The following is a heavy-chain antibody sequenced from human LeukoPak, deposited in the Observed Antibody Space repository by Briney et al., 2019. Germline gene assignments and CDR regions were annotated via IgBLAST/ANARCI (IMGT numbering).Heavy chain of an antibody. CDR2: IIGSADST. CDR1: GFTFSTYA. J-gene: IGHJ4*02. CDR3: ARPEAGSGSPFLAY. D-gene: IGHD3-10*01. Sequence: PGGSLRLSCAASGFTFSTYAMTWVRQAPGKGLEWVSLIIGSADSTYYADSVRGRFTISRDNSKTTLYLQMNSLRAEDTAVYYCARPEAGSGSPFLAYWGQGTLVTVSS. V-gene: IGHV3-23*01.